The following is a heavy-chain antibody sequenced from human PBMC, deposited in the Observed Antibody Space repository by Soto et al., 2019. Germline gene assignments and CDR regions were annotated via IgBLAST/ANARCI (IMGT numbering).Heavy chain of an antibody. J-gene: IGHJ5*02. CDR2: ISSSSSYI. Sequence: EVQLVESGGGLVKPGGSLRLSCAASGFTFSSYSMNWVRQAPGKGLEWVSSISSSSSYIYYADSVKGRFTISRDNAKNSLYLQMNSLRAEDTAVYYCARDQGGGWPNWFDPWGQGTLVTVSS. CDR3: ARDQGGGWPNWFDP. V-gene: IGHV3-21*01. D-gene: IGHD6-19*01. CDR1: GFTFSSYS.